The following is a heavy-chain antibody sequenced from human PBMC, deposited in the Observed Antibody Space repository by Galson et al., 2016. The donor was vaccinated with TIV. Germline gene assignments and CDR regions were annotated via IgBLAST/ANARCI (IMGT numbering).Heavy chain of an antibody. CDR3: ARVRRGNVGVVDATDAFDI. CDR1: GGSLSGYY. CDR2: INHSGHT. V-gene: IGHV4-34*01. D-gene: IGHD2-15*01. Sequence: LSLTCAVYGGSLSGYYWSWIRQPPGKGLAWIGEINHSGHTHHNPSLKSRVTISLDTSKNQFSLTLTSVTAADTALFYCARVRRGNVGVVDATDAFDIWDQGTMVTVSS. J-gene: IGHJ3*02.